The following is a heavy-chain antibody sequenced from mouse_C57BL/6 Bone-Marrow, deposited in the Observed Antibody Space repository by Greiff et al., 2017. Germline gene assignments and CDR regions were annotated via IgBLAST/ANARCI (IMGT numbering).Heavy chain of an antibody. CDR2: IHPSDSDT. J-gene: IGHJ4*01. D-gene: IGHD1-1*01. Sequence: QVQLQQPGAELVKPGASVKVSCKASGYTFTSYWMHWVKQRPGQGLEWIGRIHPSDSDTNYNQKFKGKATLTVDKSSSTAYMQLSSLTSEDSAVYYCRITTVVAEDYYAMDDWGQGTSVTVSS. CDR3: RITTVVAEDYYAMDD. CDR1: GYTFTSYW. V-gene: IGHV1-74*01.